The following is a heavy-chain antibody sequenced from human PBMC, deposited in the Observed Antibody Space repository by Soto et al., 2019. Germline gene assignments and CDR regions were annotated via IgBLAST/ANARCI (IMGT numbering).Heavy chain of an antibody. Sequence: PGGSLRLSCATSGFTFGGYAMTWVRQAPGKGLEWVSTISASGGNTYSADSVKGRFTISRDISRHILYQQMNSLRAEDTALYYCAKHRGLSSSWYYFDYWGQGTLVTVSS. CDR2: ISASGGNT. CDR3: AKHRGLSSSWYYFDY. D-gene: IGHD6-13*01. J-gene: IGHJ4*02. CDR1: GFTFGGYA. V-gene: IGHV3-23*01.